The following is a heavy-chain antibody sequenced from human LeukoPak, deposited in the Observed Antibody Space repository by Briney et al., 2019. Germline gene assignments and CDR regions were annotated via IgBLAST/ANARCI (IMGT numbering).Heavy chain of an antibody. J-gene: IGHJ4*02. V-gene: IGHV7-4-1*02. D-gene: IGHD3-10*01. Sequence: ASVKVSCKASGYTFTSYAMNWVRQAPGQGLEWMGWINTNTGNPTYAQGFAGRFVFSLDTSVSTAYLQISSLKAEDTAVYYCARDGFFWFGELFGEYYFDYWGQGTLVTVSS. CDR3: ARDGFFWFGELFGEYYFDY. CDR1: GYTFTSYA. CDR2: INTNTGNP.